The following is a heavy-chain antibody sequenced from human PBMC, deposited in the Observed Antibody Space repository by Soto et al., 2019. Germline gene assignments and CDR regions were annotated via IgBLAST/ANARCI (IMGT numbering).Heavy chain of an antibody. J-gene: IGHJ6*02. Sequence: EVQLLESGGGLVQPGGSLRVSCVASGFTFSSYVMNWVRQAPGKGLYWVSGISGSGGSTYYADSVKGRFTISRDNSKNTLYLQMNSLRVKDTAVYYCAKGPRAPPPHDYGMDVWGQGTTVTVSS. CDR3: AKGPRAPPPHDYGMDV. CDR2: ISGSGGST. V-gene: IGHV3-23*01. CDR1: GFTFSSYV.